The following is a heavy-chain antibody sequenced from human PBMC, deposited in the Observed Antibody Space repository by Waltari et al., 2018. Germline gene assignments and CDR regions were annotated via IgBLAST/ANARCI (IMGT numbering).Heavy chain of an antibody. Sequence: QVQLVQSGAEVKKPGSSVKVSCTASGGTFSSYTISWVRQVPGHGLEWMGRIIPILGLANYAQKFQGRVTITADKSTSTAYMELSSLRSEDTAVYYCARSSEVEMTTIGADYFDYWGQGTLVTVSS. D-gene: IGHD4-4*01. CDR3: ARSSEVEMTTIGADYFDY. CDR1: GGTFSSYT. V-gene: IGHV1-69*02. J-gene: IGHJ4*02. CDR2: IIPILGLA.